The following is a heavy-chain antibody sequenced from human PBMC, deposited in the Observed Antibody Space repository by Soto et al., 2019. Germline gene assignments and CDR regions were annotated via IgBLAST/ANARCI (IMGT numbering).Heavy chain of an antibody. CDR3: ATAEVDY. CDR1: GFTFANSW. V-gene: IGHV3-74*01. J-gene: IGHJ4*02. Sequence: PGGSLRLSCAASGFTFANSWMHWIRQAPGKGPEWVSRVTGDGHTIQYADSVKARFTVSRDNAKNTLYLQMNSLRAEDTAVYYCATAEVDYWGPGTLVTVSS. CDR2: VTGDGHTI.